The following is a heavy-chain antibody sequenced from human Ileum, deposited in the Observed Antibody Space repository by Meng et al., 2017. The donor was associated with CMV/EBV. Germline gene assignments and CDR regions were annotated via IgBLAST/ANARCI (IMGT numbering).Heavy chain of an antibody. D-gene: IGHD3-3*01. J-gene: IGHJ5*01. V-gene: IGHV1-69*11. CDR1: GVTFSRGT. CDR2: IIPNIGTP. Sequence: QVQVVQSAAKMKKPGSSVKVSGKASGVTFSRGTINWVRQAPGQGLEWVGSIIPNIGTPDYARKFQGKVTIPADESTRTAYMELRSLDYQDLAVYYCARGSELNWFDSWGQGTLVTVSS. CDR3: ARGSELNWFDS.